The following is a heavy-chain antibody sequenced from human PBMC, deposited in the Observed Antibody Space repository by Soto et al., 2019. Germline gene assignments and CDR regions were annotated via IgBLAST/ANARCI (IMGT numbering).Heavy chain of an antibody. J-gene: IGHJ4*02. V-gene: IGHV3-30*04. D-gene: IGHD3-10*02. CDR3: AKDNDRGVINYFDY. CDR1: GFTFSGSA. Sequence: GGSLRLSCAASGFTFSGSAMHWVRQASGKGLEWVAHISYDGSNAHYVDSVKGRFTISRDNSKNTLYLQMNSLRAEDTAVYYCAKDNDRGVINYFDYWGQGTLVTVSS. CDR2: ISYDGSNA.